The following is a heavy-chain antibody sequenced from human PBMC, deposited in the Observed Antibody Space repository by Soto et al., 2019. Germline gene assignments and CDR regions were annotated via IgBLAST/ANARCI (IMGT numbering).Heavy chain of an antibody. D-gene: IGHD5-12*01. CDR2: ISGSGGST. V-gene: IGHV3-23*01. Sequence: GGSLRLSCAASGFTFSSYAMSWVRQAPGKGLEWVSAISGSGGSTYYADSVKGRFTISRDNSKNTLYLQMNSLRAEDTAVYYCATTSRGYSGYDLRIEDYWGQGTLVTVSS. CDR1: GFTFSSYA. CDR3: ATTSRGYSGYDLRIEDY. J-gene: IGHJ4*02.